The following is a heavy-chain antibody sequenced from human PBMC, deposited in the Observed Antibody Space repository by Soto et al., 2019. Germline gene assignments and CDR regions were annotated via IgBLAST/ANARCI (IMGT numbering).Heavy chain of an antibody. V-gene: IGHV3-15*01. J-gene: IGHJ3*02. CDR2: IRSKTAGGTP. D-gene: IGHD1-26*01. Sequence: ELQLVESGGGLVKPGGSLRLSCVASGFSFFNAWMSWVRQAPGKGLEWVARIRSKTAGGTPEYAAPGQGRFTISRDDSENTLYLQMNSLETEDTAVYYCATVWGGGTAFNAFDIWGQGTVVTVSS. CDR3: ATVWGGGTAFNAFDI. CDR1: GFSFFNAW.